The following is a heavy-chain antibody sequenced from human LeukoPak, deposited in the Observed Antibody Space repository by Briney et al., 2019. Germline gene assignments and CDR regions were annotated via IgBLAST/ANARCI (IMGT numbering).Heavy chain of an antibody. Sequence: SQTLSLTCAISGDSVSSNSAAWNWIRQSPSRGLEWLGRTYYRSKWHNDYAVSVKSRITINPDTSKNQFSLQLNSVTPEDTAVYYCARDPGPNYYDSSATNWFDPWGQGTLVTVSS. J-gene: IGHJ5*02. CDR3: ARDPGPNYYDSSATNWFDP. CDR1: GDSVSSNSAA. V-gene: IGHV6-1*01. CDR2: TYYRSKWHN. D-gene: IGHD3-22*01.